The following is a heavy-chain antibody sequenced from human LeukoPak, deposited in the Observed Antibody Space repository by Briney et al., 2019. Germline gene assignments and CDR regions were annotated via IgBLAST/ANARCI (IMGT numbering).Heavy chain of an antibody. CDR2: INHSGRT. CDR3: VRVLTGS. V-gene: IGHV4-34*01. D-gene: IGHD3-9*01. CDR1: GGSFSTYY. Sequence: SETLSLTCAVYGGSFSTYYWSWIRQPPGQGLEWIGEINHSGRTNYNPSLMSRVTISIETSKNQLSLKVTSVTAADTAVYYCVRVLTGSWGQGTLVTVSS. J-gene: IGHJ4*02.